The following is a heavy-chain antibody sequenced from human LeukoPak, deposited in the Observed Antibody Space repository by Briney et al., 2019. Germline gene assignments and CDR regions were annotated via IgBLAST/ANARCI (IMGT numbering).Heavy chain of an antibody. J-gene: IGHJ6*02. V-gene: IGHV1-2*02. D-gene: IGHD3-16*01. CDR1: GYTFTGYY. CDR2: INPNSGGT. Sequence: ASVKVSCKASGYTFTGYYMHWVRQAPGQGLEWMGWINPNSGGTNYAQKFQGRVTMTRDTSISTAYMELSSLRSEDTAVYYCARTIMITFGFDYYYGMDVWGQGTTVTVSS. CDR3: ARTIMITFGFDYYYGMDV.